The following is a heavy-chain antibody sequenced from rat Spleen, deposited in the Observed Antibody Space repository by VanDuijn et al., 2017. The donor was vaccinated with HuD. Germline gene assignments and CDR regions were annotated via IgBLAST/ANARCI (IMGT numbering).Heavy chain of an antibody. CDR2: ISPSGGST. CDR3: AKDRDGGYAFDY. D-gene: IGHD1-11*01. Sequence: EVQLVESGGGLVQPGRSLKLSCAASGFTFSNYGIHWIRQAPTKGLEWVASISPSGGSTYYPDSVKGRFTISRDNAENTVYLQMNSLRSEDTATYYCAKDRDGGYAFDYWGQGVMVAVSS. J-gene: IGHJ2*01. CDR1: GFTFSNYG. V-gene: IGHV5-19*01.